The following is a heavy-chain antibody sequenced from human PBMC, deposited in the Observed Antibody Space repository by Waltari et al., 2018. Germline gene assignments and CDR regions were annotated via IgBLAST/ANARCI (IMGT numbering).Heavy chain of an antibody. CDR2: VHQSGRS. CDR3: AGDCGRGLYLAS. J-gene: IGHJ4*02. D-gene: IGHD2-15*01. Sequence: WSWVRQAPGKGLEWIGQVHQSGRSNYNPSLESRVTVSMDTSKNQFSLRVTSVTAADTAIYYCAGDCGRGLYLASWGQGTLVTVSP. V-gene: IGHV4-4*02.